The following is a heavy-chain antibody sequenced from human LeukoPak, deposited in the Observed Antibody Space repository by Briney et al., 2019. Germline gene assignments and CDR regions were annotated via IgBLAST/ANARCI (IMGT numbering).Heavy chain of an antibody. CDR1: GFTFTSYY. D-gene: IGHD2-15*01. Sequence: GGSLRLSCAATGFTFTSYYIHWVHQAPGKGLEWVSGISWNSGSIGYADSVKGRFTISRDNAKNSLYLQMNSLRAEDTALYYCAKVDLIEHYFDYWGQGTLVTVSS. CDR2: ISWNSGSI. CDR3: AKVDLIEHYFDY. J-gene: IGHJ4*02. V-gene: IGHV3-9*01.